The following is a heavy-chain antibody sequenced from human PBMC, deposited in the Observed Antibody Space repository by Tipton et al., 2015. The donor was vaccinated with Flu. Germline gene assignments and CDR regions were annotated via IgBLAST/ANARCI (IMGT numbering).Heavy chain of an antibody. CDR1: GASISSDFY. J-gene: IGHJ5*02. Sequence: TLSLTCAVSGASISSDFYCAWIRQFPGKGLEWIGTVSRTGSTIYNPSLKSRVTISIDTSKNQFSLNMRSVTAADMAVYYCARRDYSNYVSDPTNWFDRWGQGILVNVSS. CDR3: ARRDYSNYVSDPTNWFDR. CDR2: VSRTGST. V-gene: IGHV4-38-2*01. D-gene: IGHD4-11*01.